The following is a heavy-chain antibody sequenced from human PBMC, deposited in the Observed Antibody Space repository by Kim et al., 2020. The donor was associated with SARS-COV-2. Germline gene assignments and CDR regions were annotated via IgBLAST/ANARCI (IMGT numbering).Heavy chain of an antibody. V-gene: IGHV3-53*01. D-gene: IGHD4-4*01. CDR2: IFRGGST. Sequence: GSLRLSCAASGLTVSSNHMTWIRQAPGKGPEWVSVIFRGGSTYYAASVQGRFTISRDYYKNTLSLQMNSLRAEDTAIYYCARDPVGDGYSFFDYWGQGT. CDR1: GLTVSSNH. J-gene: IGHJ4*02. CDR3: ARDPVGDGYSFFDY.